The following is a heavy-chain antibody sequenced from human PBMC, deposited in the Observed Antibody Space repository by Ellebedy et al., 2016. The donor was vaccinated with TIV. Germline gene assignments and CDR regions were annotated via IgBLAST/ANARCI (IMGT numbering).Heavy chain of an antibody. CDR3: ARILRSGGFDI. CDR2: VNHVGRT. CDR1: GDSIDNNKW. D-gene: IGHD4-17*01. V-gene: IGHV4-4*02. Sequence: MPSETLSLTCVISGDSIDNNKWWGWVRQPPGKGLEWIGEVNHVGRTNYKGSLKSRVTVSVEKSRSQVSLTLNSVTAADTAVYFCARILRSGGFDIWGQGTLVTVTS. J-gene: IGHJ5*02.